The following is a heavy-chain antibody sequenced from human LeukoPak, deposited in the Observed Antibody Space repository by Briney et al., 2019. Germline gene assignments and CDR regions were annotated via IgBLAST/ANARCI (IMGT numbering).Heavy chain of an antibody. Sequence: SETLSLTCTVSGGSITSSTYYGGWIRQPPGKGLEWIGSINYSESTYYNPSLKSRVTMSVDTSKNQISLKLSSVTAADTAVYYCARRPYYDFWSGYNNWFDPWGQGTLVTVSS. CDR3: ARRPYYDFWSGYNNWFDP. CDR1: GGSITSSTYY. D-gene: IGHD3-3*01. J-gene: IGHJ5*02. CDR2: INYSEST. V-gene: IGHV4-39*01.